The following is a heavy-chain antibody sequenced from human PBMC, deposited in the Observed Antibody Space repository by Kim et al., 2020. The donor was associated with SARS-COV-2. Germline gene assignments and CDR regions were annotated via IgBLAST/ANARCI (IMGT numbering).Heavy chain of an antibody. CDR3: ARDVSPEGQQLDY. CDR2: IWYDGSNK. V-gene: IGHV3-33*01. D-gene: IGHD6-13*01. J-gene: IGHJ4*02. Sequence: GGSLRLSCAASGFTFSSYGMHWVRQAPGKGLEWVAVIWYDGSNKYYADSVKGRFTISRDNSKNTLYLQMNSLRAEDTAVYYCARDVSPEGQQLDYWGQGTLVTVSS. CDR1: GFTFSSYG.